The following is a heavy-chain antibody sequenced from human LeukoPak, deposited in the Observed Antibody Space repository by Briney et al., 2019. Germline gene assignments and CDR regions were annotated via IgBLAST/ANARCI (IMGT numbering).Heavy chain of an antibody. Sequence: SETLSLTCSVSGVSIFSYYWNWIRQPPGKGLEWIGYVHYSGSTNYNPSLKSRVTISVDTSKNQFSLKLSSVTAADTAVYYCARSNYYDSSGYYYVARGHAFDIWGRGTMVTVSS. CDR1: GVSIFSYY. CDR2: VHYSGST. CDR3: ARSNYYDSSGYYYVARGHAFDI. J-gene: IGHJ3*02. D-gene: IGHD3-22*01. V-gene: IGHV4-59*12.